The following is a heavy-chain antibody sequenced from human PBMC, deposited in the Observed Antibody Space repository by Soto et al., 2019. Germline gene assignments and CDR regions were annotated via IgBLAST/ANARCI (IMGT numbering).Heavy chain of an antibody. D-gene: IGHD6-13*01. Sequence: SETLSLTCTVSVGSISSGGYYWSWIRQHPGKGLEWIGYIYYSGSTYYNPSLKSRVTISVDTSKNQFSLKLGSVTAADTAVYYCARAVYSSSGPGGLWGRGNRVTVSS. V-gene: IGHV4-31*03. J-gene: IGHJ2*01. CDR1: VGSISSGGYY. CDR2: IYYSGST. CDR3: ARAVYSSSGPGGL.